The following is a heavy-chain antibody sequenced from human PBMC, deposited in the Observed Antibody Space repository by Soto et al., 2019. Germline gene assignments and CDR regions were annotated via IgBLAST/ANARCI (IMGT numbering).Heavy chain of an antibody. CDR3: ARERVDTERYYYYGMDV. Sequence: PSQTLSLTYAISGDSVSSNSAAWNWIRQSPSRGLEWLGRTYYRSKWYNDYAVSVKSRITINPDTSKNQFSLQLNSVTPEDTAVYYCARERVDTERYYYYGMDVWGQGTTVTVSS. CDR2: TYYRSKWYN. CDR1: GDSVSSNSAA. V-gene: IGHV6-1*01. J-gene: IGHJ6*02. D-gene: IGHD5-18*01.